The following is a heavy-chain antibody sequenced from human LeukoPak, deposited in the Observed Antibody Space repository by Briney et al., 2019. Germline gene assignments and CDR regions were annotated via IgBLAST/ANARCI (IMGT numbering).Heavy chain of an antibody. V-gene: IGHV3-30-3*01. CDR2: ISYDGSNK. D-gene: IGHD3-3*01. CDR3: ARVGSYYDFWSGYYGMDV. J-gene: IGHJ6*02. CDR1: GFTFSSYA. Sequence: PGRSLRLSCAASGFTFSSYAMHWVRQAPGKGLEWVAVISYDGSNKYYADSVKGRFTISRDNSKNTLYLQVNSLRAEDTAVYYCARVGSYYDFWSGYYGMDVWGQGTTATVSS.